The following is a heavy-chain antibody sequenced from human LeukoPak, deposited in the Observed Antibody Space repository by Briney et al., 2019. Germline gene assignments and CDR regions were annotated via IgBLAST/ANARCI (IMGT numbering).Heavy chain of an antibody. Sequence: ASVKVSCKASGYTFTDYYMHWLRQAPGQGLEWMGWMNPNSGNTGYAQKFQGRVTMTRNTSISTAYMELSSLRSEDTAVYYCARGRDSSSWYPWGYYYGMDVWGQGTTVTVSS. D-gene: IGHD6-13*01. V-gene: IGHV1-8*02. CDR1: GYTFTDYY. CDR2: MNPNSGNT. CDR3: ARGRDSSSWYPWGYYYGMDV. J-gene: IGHJ6*02.